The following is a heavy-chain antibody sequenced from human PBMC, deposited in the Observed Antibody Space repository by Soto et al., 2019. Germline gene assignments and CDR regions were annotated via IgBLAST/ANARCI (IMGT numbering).Heavy chain of an antibody. D-gene: IGHD3-10*01. CDR3: ARDPFTMLRGVIPYLDY. CDR1: YP. Sequence: YPLGCRIQTTRQRPEWMGWINAGDDKTQYSQKFQGRVTITRDTSASTGYMELSSLRSEDTAVYYCARDPFTMLRGVIPYLDYWGQGTLVTVSS. CDR2: INAGDDKT. V-gene: IGHV1-3*01. J-gene: IGHJ4*02.